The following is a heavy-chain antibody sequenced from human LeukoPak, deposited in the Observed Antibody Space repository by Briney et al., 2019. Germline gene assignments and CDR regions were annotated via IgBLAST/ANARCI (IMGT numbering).Heavy chain of an antibody. Sequence: SVKVSCKASGYTFTSYGISWVRQAPGQGLEWMGGIIPIFGTANYAQKFQGRVTITTDESTSTAYMELSSLRSEDTAVYYCATDQDCSGSHCLFYPGHWGQGTLVTVSS. CDR1: GYTFTSYG. V-gene: IGHV1-69*05. CDR3: ATDQDCSGSHCLFYPGH. D-gene: IGHD2-15*01. J-gene: IGHJ4*02. CDR2: IIPIFGTA.